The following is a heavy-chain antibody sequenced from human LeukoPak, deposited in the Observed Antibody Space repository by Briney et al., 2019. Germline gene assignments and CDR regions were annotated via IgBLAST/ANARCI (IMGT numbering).Heavy chain of an antibody. V-gene: IGHV1-18*01. CDR2: ISAYNGNT. CDR1: GYTFTSYG. J-gene: IGHJ4*02. D-gene: IGHD6-19*01. CDR3: VSSLDGIAVTITGGAVDY. Sequence: GASVKVSCKASGYTFTSYGISWVRQAPGQGLEWMGWISAYNGNTNYAQKLQGRVTMTTDTSTSTAYMELRSLRSDDTAVYYCVSSLDGIAVTITGGAVDYWGQGTLVTVSS.